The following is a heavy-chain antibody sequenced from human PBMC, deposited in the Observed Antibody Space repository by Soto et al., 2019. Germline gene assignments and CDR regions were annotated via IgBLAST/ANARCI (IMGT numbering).Heavy chain of an antibody. V-gene: IGHV4-31*01. D-gene: IGHD6-13*01. J-gene: IGHJ3*02. CDR2: IYYSGRT. Sequence: QVQLQESGPGLVKPSQTLSLTCTVSGCSISSGGYYWSWSRQHTGKGLEWIGYIYYSGRTYSNTSHKSLVTISVDTSKNQYFLKMSSVTAAETAVYCWGSNYEQLGFDIWGQGTMVTVSS. CDR1: GCSISSGGYY. CDR3: GSNYEQLGFDI.